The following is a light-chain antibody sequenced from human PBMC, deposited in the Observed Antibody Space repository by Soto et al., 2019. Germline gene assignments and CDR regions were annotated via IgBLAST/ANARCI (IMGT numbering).Light chain of an antibody. CDR2: DAS. Sequence: EIVLTQSPATLSLSPGERATLSCRASQSVSSYLAWYQQKPGQAPRLLIYDASNRATGIPARFSGSGSGTEFTLTISSLEPADFAVYYCQQRSNWPGTFGQGTKLEIK. J-gene: IGKJ2*02. CDR3: QQRSNWPGT. V-gene: IGKV3-11*01. CDR1: QSVSSY.